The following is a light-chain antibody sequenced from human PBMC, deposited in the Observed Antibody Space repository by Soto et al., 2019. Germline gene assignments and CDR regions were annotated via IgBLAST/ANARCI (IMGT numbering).Light chain of an antibody. V-gene: IGKV3-20*01. CDR3: QQYGRSGT. Sequence: EIVLTQFPGTLYLSTGERATLSCRASQTVSRNYLAWYQQKPGQAPRLLIFAASSRATGIPDRFSGSGSGTEFPLTLRSLAPEDFAVYYCQQYGRSGTFGQGTKVELK. J-gene: IGKJ1*01. CDR1: QTVSRNY. CDR2: AAS.